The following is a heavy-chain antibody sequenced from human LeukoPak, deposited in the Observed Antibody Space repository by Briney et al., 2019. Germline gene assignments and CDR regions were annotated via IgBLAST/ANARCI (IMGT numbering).Heavy chain of an antibody. CDR3: ARAPTTIFGVVPYGMDV. D-gene: IGHD3-3*01. Sequence: ASVKVSCKASGYTFTSYGISWVRQAPGQGLEWMGWISAYNGNTNYAQKLQGRVTMTTDTSTSTAYMELRSLRSDDTAVYYCARAPTTIFGVVPYGMDVWGQGTTVTVSS. J-gene: IGHJ6*02. V-gene: IGHV1-18*01. CDR1: GYTFTSYG. CDR2: ISAYNGNT.